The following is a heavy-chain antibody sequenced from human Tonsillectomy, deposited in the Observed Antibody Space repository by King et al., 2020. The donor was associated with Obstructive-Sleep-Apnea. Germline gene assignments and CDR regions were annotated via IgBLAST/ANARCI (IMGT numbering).Heavy chain of an antibody. D-gene: IGHD4-23*01. CDR3: ARGPHLGTRRVGGFDF. V-gene: IGHV1-69*01. Sequence: QLVQSGAEVKRPGSSVKVSCKASGGIFNTHAFSRVRQAPGQGLEWMGDIIPFFGTPHYSQMFQGRVTITADESTTTGYLDVTSLRSDDTAIYYCARGPHLGTRRVGGFDFWGLGTLVTVSA. CDR1: GGIFNTHA. J-gene: IGHJ4*02. CDR2: IIPFFGTP.